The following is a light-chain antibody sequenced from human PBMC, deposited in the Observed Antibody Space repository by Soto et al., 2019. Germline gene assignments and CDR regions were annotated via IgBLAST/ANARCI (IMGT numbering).Light chain of an antibody. Sequence: ALTQPASVSGSPGQSISISCTGTSSDVGAYNFVSWYQQHPDKAPKLVIFDVNNRPSGVSNRFSGSKSGNTASLTISGLRAEDEADYYCTSYTSISTYVFGTGTKVTVL. CDR2: DVN. V-gene: IGLV2-14*01. J-gene: IGLJ1*01. CDR3: TSYTSISTYV. CDR1: SSDVGAYNF.